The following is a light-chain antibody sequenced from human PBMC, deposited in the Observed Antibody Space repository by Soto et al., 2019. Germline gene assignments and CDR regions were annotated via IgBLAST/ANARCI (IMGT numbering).Light chain of an antibody. CDR3: QQYNSWPPIT. CDR2: DPS. V-gene: IGKV3-15*01. CDR1: QSLSSH. Sequence: EIVLTQSPASLCLCPGEGDSLXCRASQSLSSHLDWYQHKAGRAPRLLISDPSTRATGIQERFSGGGSGTEFTLTISSLQSEDFVVYYCQQYNSWPPITFGQGTRLEIK. J-gene: IGKJ5*01.